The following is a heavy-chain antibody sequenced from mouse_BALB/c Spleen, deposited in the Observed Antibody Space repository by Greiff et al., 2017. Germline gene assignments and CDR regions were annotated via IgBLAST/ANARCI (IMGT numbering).Heavy chain of an antibody. J-gene: IGHJ4*01. V-gene: IGHV5-17*02. D-gene: IGHD4-1*01. CDR2: ISSGSSTI. CDR3: AKALGYDYAMDY. Sequence: EVMLVESGGGLVQPGGSRKLSCAASGFTFSSFGMHWVRQAPEKGLGWVAYISSGSSTIYYADTVKGRFTISRDNPKNTLFLQMTSLRSEDTAMYYCAKALGYDYAMDYWGQGTSVTVSA. CDR1: GFTFSSFG.